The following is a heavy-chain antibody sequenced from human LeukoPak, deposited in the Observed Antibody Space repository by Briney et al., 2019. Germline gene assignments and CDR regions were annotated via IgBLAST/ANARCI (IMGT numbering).Heavy chain of an antibody. CDR1: GFNFSGYA. Sequence: GGSLRLSCVASGFNFSGYAMSWVRQAPGKGLEWGSAIGSGGSDTHYADSVKGRFTISRDNSKTTLYLQMNSLRAEDTALYYCAKYFSTSASRNFDSWGQGILVSVSS. D-gene: IGHD2-15*01. CDR2: IGSGGSDT. V-gene: IGHV3-23*01. J-gene: IGHJ4*02. CDR3: AKYFSTSASRNFDS.